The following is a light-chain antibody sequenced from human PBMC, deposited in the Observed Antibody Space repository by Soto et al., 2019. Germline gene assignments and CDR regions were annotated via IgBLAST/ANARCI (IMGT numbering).Light chain of an antibody. J-gene: IGLJ3*02. CDR3: QAWDSSTWV. CDR1: KLGNKY. Sequence: SSELTQPPSVSVSPGQTASITCSGDKLGNKYACWYQQKPGQSPVLVIYQDTKRPSGIPERFSGSNSGNTATLTISGTQAMDEADYYCQAWDSSTWVSGGWTKLTVL. CDR2: QDT. V-gene: IGLV3-1*01.